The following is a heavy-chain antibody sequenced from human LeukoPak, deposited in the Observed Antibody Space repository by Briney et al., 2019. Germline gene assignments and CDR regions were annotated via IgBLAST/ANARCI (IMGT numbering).Heavy chain of an antibody. CDR2: VYDTEST. CDR1: GGSISGYY. CDR3: ARATWTNFYFDY. J-gene: IGHJ4*02. Sequence: SETLSLTCTVSGGSISGYYWGWIRQPPGKGLDWIAYVYDTESTNYNPSLRGRVSISVDTSKNQFSLKVSSLTAADTAVYYCARATWTNFYFDYWGQGALVAVSS. V-gene: IGHV4-59*08. D-gene: IGHD3/OR15-3a*01.